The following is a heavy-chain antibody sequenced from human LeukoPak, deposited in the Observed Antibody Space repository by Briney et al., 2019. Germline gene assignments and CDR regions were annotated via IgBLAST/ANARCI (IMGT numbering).Heavy chain of an antibody. Sequence: GGSLRLSCAPSGFTFSSYGMHWVRQAPGKGLEWVAAISSDGTNKLYADSVEGRFTISRDHSKNTLYLQMNSLRPEDTSMYYYAKEDFGGSYFDYWGQGTLVTVSS. CDR1: GFTFSSYG. CDR3: AKEDFGGSYFDY. J-gene: IGHJ4*02. CDR2: ISSDGTNK. V-gene: IGHV3-30*18. D-gene: IGHD3-10*01.